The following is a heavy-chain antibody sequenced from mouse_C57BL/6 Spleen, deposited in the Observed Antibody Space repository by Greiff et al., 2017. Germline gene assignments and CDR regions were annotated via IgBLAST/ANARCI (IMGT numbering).Heavy chain of an antibody. Sequence: VKLQQPGAELVRPGSSVKLSCKASGYTFTSYWMHWVKQRPIQGLEGIGNIDPSDSETHYNQKFKDKATLTVDKSSSTAYMQLSSLTSEDSAVYYCARYTTVVARDWYFDVWGTGTTVTVSS. V-gene: IGHV1-52*01. CDR2: IDPSDSET. CDR1: GYTFTSYW. CDR3: ARYTTVVARDWYFDV. J-gene: IGHJ1*03. D-gene: IGHD1-1*01.